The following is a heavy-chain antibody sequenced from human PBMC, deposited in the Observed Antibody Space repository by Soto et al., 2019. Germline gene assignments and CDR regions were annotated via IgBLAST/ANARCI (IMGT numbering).Heavy chain of an antibody. CDR2: IKSKTDGGTT. CDR1: GFTFSNAW. CDR3: TTQGPGYYYGMDV. Sequence: PGGSLRLSCAASGFTFSNAWMSWVRQAPGKGLEWVGRIKSKTDGGTTDYAAPVKGRFTISRDDSKNTLYLQMNSLKTEDTAVYYCTTQGPGYYYGMDVWGQGTTVTVSS. J-gene: IGHJ6*02. V-gene: IGHV3-15*01.